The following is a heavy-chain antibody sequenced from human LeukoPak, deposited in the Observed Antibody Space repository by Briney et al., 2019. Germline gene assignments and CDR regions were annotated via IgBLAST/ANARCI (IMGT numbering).Heavy chain of an antibody. CDR1: GFSFSDFW. CDR2: INQDGSEN. D-gene: IGHD4-23*01. J-gene: IGHJ4*02. Sequence: GGSLRLSCAASGFSFSDFWMGWVRQAPGKGLEWVANINQDGSENYYVDSVKGRFTISRDNAKKSLYLQMNSLRAEDTAAYYCTKGGGNHYWGQGTLVTVST. V-gene: IGHV3-7*01. CDR3: TKGGGNHY.